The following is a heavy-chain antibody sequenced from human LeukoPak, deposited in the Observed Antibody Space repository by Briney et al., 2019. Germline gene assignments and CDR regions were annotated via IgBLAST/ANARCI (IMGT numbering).Heavy chain of an antibody. J-gene: IGHJ4*02. CDR2: IRYDGSNK. CDR1: GFTFSSYG. Sequence: GGSLRLSCAASGFTFSSYGMHWVRQAPGKGLEWVAFIRYDGSNKYYADSVKGRFTISRDNSKNTLYLQMDSLRAEDTAVYYCAKDLAYYYDSSGILWGQGTLVTVSS. CDR3: AKDLAYYYDSSGIL. D-gene: IGHD3-22*01. V-gene: IGHV3-30*02.